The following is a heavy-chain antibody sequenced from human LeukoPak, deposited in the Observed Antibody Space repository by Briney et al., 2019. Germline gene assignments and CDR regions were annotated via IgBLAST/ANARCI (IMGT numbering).Heavy chain of an antibody. Sequence: PGGSLRLSCAASGFAFSRSGMHWVRQAPGKGLEWVAVVWYDGSNKHYADSVKGRFTISRDNSNNTLYLQMNSLRAEDTAVYYCARDPKYSNSWFFDYWGQGTPVTVSS. D-gene: IGHD6-13*01. CDR3: ARDPKYSNSWFFDY. V-gene: IGHV3-33*01. CDR1: GFAFSRSG. J-gene: IGHJ4*02. CDR2: VWYDGSNK.